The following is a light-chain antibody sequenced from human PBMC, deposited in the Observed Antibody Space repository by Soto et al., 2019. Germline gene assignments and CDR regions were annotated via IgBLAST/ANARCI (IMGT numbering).Light chain of an antibody. CDR1: SNDVGAFEY. CDR3: SSYTTDNTHV. V-gene: IGLV2-14*01. Sequence: QSALTQPASVSASPGQSISIPCSGTSNDVGAFEYVSWYQQHPGKAPKLMIFEIFNRPSGISNRFSGSKSGNTASLTISGLQAEDEAYYYCSSYTTDNTHVFGGGTKVTVL. J-gene: IGLJ2*01. CDR2: EIF.